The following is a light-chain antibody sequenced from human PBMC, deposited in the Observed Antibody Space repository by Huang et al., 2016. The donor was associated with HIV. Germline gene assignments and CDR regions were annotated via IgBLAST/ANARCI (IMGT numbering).Light chain of an antibody. J-gene: IGKJ4*01. Sequence: IQMTQFPSSLSASVGDSVTITFRASQAINNYVAWYQQRPGKVPKLLIYAASTLQSGVPSRFSGSGSGTDFALSISSLQPEDSANYYCQQVNAYPLTFGGGTKVEI. V-gene: IGKV1-9*01. CDR3: QQVNAYPLT. CDR2: AAS. CDR1: QAINNY.